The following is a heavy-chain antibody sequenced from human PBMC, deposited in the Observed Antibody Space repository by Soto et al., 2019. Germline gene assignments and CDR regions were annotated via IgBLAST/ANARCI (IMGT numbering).Heavy chain of an antibody. D-gene: IGHD2-15*01. V-gene: IGHV4-59*01. J-gene: IGHJ5*02. CDR2: IYYSGST. CDR1: GGSISSYY. CDR3: ARVADCSGGSCYSWFDP. Sequence: SETLSLTCTVSGGSISSYYWSWIRQPPGKGLEWIGYIYYSGSTNYNPSLKSRVTISVDTSKNQFSLKLSSVTAADTAVYYCARVADCSGGSCYSWFDPWGQGTLVTVSS.